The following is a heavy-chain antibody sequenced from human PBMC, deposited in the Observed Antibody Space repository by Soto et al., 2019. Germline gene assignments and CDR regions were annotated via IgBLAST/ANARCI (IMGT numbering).Heavy chain of an antibody. J-gene: IGHJ5*02. Sequence: GGSLRLSCAASGFTFSNAWMSWVRQAPGKGLEWVGRIKSKTDGGTTDYAAPVKGRFTISRDDSKNTLYLQMNSLKTEDTAVYYCTTDSVIVVVDWFDPWGQGTLVTVSS. V-gene: IGHV3-15*01. D-gene: IGHD2-2*01. CDR2: IKSKTDGGTT. CDR3: TTDSVIVVVDWFDP. CDR1: GFTFSNAW.